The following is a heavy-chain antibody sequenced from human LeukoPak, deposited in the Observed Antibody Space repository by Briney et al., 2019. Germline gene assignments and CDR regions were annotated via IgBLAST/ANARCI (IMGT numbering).Heavy chain of an antibody. CDR2: IYYSGST. J-gene: IGHJ4*02. CDR1: GGSISSSSYY. V-gene: IGHV4-39*07. D-gene: IGHD3-10*01. Sequence: SETLSLTCTVSGGSISSSSYYWGWIRQPPGKGLEWIGSIYYSGSTYYNPSLKSRVTISVDTSKNQFSLKLSSVTAADTAVYYCARSSRGVLGYFDYWGQGTLVTVSS. CDR3: ARSSRGVLGYFDY.